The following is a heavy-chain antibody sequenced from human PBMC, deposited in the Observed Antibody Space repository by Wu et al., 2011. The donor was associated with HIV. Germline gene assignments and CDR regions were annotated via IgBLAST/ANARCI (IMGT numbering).Heavy chain of an antibody. Sequence: QVQLVQSGAEVKRPGASVKVSCTISGYTFTDYLIHWVRQAPGQGLEWMGWVDPKSGDTKXAQKFQDRVTMTGDTSISTAYMELSSLRSDDMAVYYCAASKMDDYGDYVSYFDYWAREPWSPSPQ. CDR3: AASKMDDYGDYVSYFDY. D-gene: IGHD4-17*01. V-gene: IGHV1-2*02. J-gene: IGHJ4*02. CDR1: GYTFTDYL. CDR2: VDPKSGDT.